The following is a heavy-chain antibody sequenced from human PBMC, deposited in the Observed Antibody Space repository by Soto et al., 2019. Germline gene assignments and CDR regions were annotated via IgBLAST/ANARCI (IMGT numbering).Heavy chain of an antibody. D-gene: IGHD7-27*01. V-gene: IGHV3-23*01. CDR2: ITGSGDRT. Sequence: GSLRLSCAASGLTFSSHAMSWVRQAPGKGLERVATITGSGDRTSYADSVRGRFTISRDNSKNTVDLRLDSLRVEDTAVYYCVKETSIDWGYMDVWGQGTTVTVSS. CDR3: VKETSIDWGYMDV. CDR1: GLTFSSHA. J-gene: IGHJ6*03.